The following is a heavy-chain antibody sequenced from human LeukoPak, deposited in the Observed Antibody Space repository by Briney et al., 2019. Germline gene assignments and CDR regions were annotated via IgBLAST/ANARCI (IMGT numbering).Heavy chain of an antibody. CDR1: GDSISSYY. Sequence: SETLSLTCTVSGDSISSYYWSWIRQPAGKGLEWIGYIYYSGSTNYNPSLKSRVTISVDTSKNQFSLKLCSVTAADTAVYYCARAVNGIAARQPCDYWGEGTLVTVSS. CDR3: ARAVNGIAARQPCDY. V-gene: IGHV4-59*01. D-gene: IGHD6-6*01. CDR2: IYYSGST. J-gene: IGHJ4*02.